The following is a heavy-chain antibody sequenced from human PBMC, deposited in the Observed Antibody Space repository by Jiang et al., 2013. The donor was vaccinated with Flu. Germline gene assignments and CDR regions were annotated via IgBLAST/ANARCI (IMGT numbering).Heavy chain of an antibody. CDR3: TRGILTNGFDP. V-gene: IGHV6-1*01. CDR1: GDNVSSNIAA. CDR2: TYYRSKWSN. J-gene: IGHJ5*02. Sequence: SQTLSLTCVISGDNVSSNIAAWTWIRRSPTRGLEWLGRTYYRSKWSNDYAAFVKSRITISPDTSKNQFSLQLSSVIPEDTAVYYCTRGILTNGFDPWGQGTLVTVSS. D-gene: IGHD2-8*01.